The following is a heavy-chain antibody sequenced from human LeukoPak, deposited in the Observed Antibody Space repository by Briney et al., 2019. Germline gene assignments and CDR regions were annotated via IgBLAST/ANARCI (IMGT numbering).Heavy chain of an antibody. CDR1: GYTFTSYG. D-gene: IGHD3-10*01. J-gene: IGHJ4*02. CDR2: ISAYNGNT. CDR3: ARDKDGSGSYYFDY. V-gene: IGHV1-18*01. Sequence: ASVKVSCKASGYTFTSYGISWVRQAPGQGLEWMGWISAYNGNTNYAQKFQGRVTMTRDTSISTAYMELSRLRSDDTAVYYCARDKDGSGSYYFDYWGQGTLVTVSS.